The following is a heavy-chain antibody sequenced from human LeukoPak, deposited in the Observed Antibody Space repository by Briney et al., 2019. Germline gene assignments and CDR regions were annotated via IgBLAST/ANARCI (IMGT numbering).Heavy chain of an antibody. CDR1: GGTFSSYA. V-gene: IGHV1-69*05. D-gene: IGHD6-19*01. CDR2: IIPIFGTA. J-gene: IGHJ3*02. CDR3: TRDYSLSSSGPPYGFDI. Sequence: ASVKVSRKASGGTFSSYAISWVRQAPGQGLEWMGRIIPIFGTANYAQKFQGRVTITTDESTSTAYMELRSLRSDDTAVYYCTRDYSLSSSGPPYGFDIWGQGTMVTVSS.